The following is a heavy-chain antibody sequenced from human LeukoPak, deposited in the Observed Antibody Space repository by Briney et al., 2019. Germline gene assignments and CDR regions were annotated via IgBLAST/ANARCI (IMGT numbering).Heavy chain of an antibody. CDR1: GYTFTGYY. D-gene: IGHD1-26*01. J-gene: IGHJ4*02. CDR3: ARSAVGAAYTNT. V-gene: IGHV1-2*02. Sequence: GASVKVSCKASGYTFTGYYMHWVRQAPGQGLEWIGWINPNRGGTNYAQKFQGRVTMTRDTSISTAYMELSRLRSDDTAVYYCARSAVGAAYTNTWGQGTLVTVSS. CDR2: INPNRGGT.